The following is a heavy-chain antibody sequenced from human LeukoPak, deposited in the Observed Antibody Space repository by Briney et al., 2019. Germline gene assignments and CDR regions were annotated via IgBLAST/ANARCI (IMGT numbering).Heavy chain of an antibody. J-gene: IGHJ4*02. D-gene: IGHD5-18*01. CDR2: ISWSGGNS. CDR1: GFTFSNYA. CDR3: ARGPSARWIQLWPGQYYFDY. Sequence: QPGGSLRLSCAASGFTFSNYAMTWVRQAPGKGLEWVTSISWSGGNSYYADSVKGRFTISRDNSKNTLYLQMNSLRAEDTAVYYCARGPSARWIQLWPGQYYFDYWGQGTLVTVSS. V-gene: IGHV3-23*01.